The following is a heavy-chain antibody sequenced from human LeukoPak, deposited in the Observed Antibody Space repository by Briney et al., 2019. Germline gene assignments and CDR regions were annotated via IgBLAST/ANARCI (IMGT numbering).Heavy chain of an antibody. CDR1: GGSISSGGYY. CDR2: IYHSGST. J-gene: IGHJ4*02. V-gene: IGHV4-30-2*01. Sequence: SETLSLTCTVSGGSISSGGYYWSWIRQPPGKGLEWIGYIYHSGSTYYSPSLKSRVTISVDRSKNQFSLKLSSVTAADTAVYYCARVGDGYKDFDYWGQGTLVTVSS. CDR3: ARVGDGYKDFDY. D-gene: IGHD5-24*01.